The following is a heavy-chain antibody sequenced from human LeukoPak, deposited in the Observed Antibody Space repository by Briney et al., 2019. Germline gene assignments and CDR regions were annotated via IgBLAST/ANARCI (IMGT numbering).Heavy chain of an antibody. D-gene: IGHD3-22*01. Sequence: GGSLRLSCVASGFNFRTYWMTWVRQAPGKGLEWVASIKEDGSEKYYVDSVKGRFTISRDNAKKSLDVQMTSLRVEDTAVYYCARSDYYDSSGYSLYMDVWGKGTTVTVSS. CDR2: IKEDGSEK. V-gene: IGHV3-7*01. CDR1: GFNFRTYW. J-gene: IGHJ6*03. CDR3: ARSDYYDSSGYSLYMDV.